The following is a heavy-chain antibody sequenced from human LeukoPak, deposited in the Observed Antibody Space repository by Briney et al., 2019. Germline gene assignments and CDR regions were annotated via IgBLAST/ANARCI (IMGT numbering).Heavy chain of an antibody. CDR3: ARGSCSGGSCYLGPGAFDI. CDR2: INHSGST. V-gene: IGHV4-34*01. CDR1: GGSFSGYY. D-gene: IGHD2-15*01. J-gene: IGHJ3*02. Sequence: SETLSLTCAVYGGSFSGYYWSWIRQPPGKGLEWIGEINHSGSTNYNPSLKSRVTISVDTSKNQFSLKLSSVTAADTAVYYCARGSCSGGSCYLGPGAFDIWGQGIMVTVSS.